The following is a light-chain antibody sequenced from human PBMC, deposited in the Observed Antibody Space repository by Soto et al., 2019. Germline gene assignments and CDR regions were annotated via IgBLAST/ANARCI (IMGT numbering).Light chain of an antibody. CDR3: QQRFNPVT. V-gene: IGKV3-11*01. CDR1: QSVYNY. J-gene: IGKJ4*01. Sequence: EIVLTQSPATLSLSPGERATLSCRSSQSVYNYLAWYQQKPGQGPRLLIYDASNMDTGSPARFSGSGSGTDFPLTISCVEPEDFAVSYCQQRFNPVTFGGGTKVEIK. CDR2: DAS.